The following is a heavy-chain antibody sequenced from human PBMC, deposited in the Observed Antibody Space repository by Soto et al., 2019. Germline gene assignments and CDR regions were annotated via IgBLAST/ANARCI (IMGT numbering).Heavy chain of an antibody. V-gene: IGHV3-64*01. CDR2: ISSNGGST. CDR3: GRDRGYFSGGSWYSNDDFDI. J-gene: IGHJ3*02. D-gene: IGHD2-15*01. CDR1: GFTFSSYA. Sequence: EAQLVESGGGLVQPGGSLRLSCAASGFTFSSYAMHWVRQAPGKGLEYVSAISSNGGSTYYANSVKGRFTISRDNSKNTLYIQMGSLRAEDMDVYYCGRDRGYFSGGSWYSNDDFDIWGQGTMVTVSS.